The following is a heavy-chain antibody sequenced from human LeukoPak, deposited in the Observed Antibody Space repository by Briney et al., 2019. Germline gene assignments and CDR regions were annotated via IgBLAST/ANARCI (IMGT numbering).Heavy chain of an antibody. CDR2: IYGDDGK. CDR1: GCSLTTRGVG. D-gene: IGHD6-19*01. Sequence: SGPTLVKPTQTLTLTCAFSGCSLTTRGVGVGWIRQPPGKALESLALIYGDDGKPYSTSLKSRLTINKDTSKSQVVLTMTNMDPVDTATYYCARSTNCGWNPLVRWGQGTLVTVSS. CDR3: ARSTNCGWNPLVR. J-gene: IGHJ4*02. V-gene: IGHV2-5*02.